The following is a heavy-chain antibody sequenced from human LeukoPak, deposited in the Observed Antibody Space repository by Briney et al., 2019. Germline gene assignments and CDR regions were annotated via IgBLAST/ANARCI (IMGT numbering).Heavy chain of an antibody. Sequence: GGSLRLSCAASGFTFSSYAMSWVRQAPGKGLEWVSVIYSGGTTNYADSVKGRFTISRDNSKNTLFLQMNSLRAEDTAVYYCARGGYSSSWYHFDYWGQGTLVTVSS. CDR3: ARGGYSSSWYHFDY. V-gene: IGHV3-53*01. J-gene: IGHJ4*02. D-gene: IGHD6-13*01. CDR2: IYSGGTT. CDR1: GFTFSSYA.